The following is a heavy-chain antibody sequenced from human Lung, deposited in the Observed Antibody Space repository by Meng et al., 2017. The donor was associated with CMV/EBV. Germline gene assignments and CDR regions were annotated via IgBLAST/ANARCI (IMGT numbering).Heavy chain of an antibody. V-gene: IGHV3-11*04. J-gene: IGHJ3*02. Sequence: GFTFSEYYMSWIRQAPGKGLEWISYISSSGSTIHYADSVKGRFTISRDNAKNSLYLQMNSLRAEDTAVYYCARVDRPNGDYPANGDAFDIWGQGTMVTV. CDR1: GFTFSEYY. CDR3: ARVDRPNGDYPANGDAFDI. CDR2: ISSSGSTI. D-gene: IGHD4-17*01.